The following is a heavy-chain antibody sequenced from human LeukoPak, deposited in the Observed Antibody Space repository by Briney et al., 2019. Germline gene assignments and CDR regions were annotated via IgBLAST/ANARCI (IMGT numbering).Heavy chain of an antibody. CDR1: GFIARNVW. D-gene: IGHD3-10*01. CDR3: STWAGAA. CDR2: IKSKTDGGTT. V-gene: IGHV3-15*01. Sequence: PGGSLRLSCAASGFIARNVWMSWVRQAPGKGLEWVARIKSKTDGGTTDYTAPVKGRFSISGDDSKNTVYLQMSSLKTEDTAVYYCSTWAGAAWGQGTTVTVSS. J-gene: IGHJ6*02.